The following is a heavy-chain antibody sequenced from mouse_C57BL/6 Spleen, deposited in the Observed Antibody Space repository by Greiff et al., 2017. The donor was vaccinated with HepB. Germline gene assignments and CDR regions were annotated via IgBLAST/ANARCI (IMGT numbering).Heavy chain of an antibody. V-gene: IGHV5-17*01. J-gene: IGHJ4*01. CDR2: ISSGSSTI. D-gene: IGHD1-1*01. CDR3: ATYGSSSSYAMDY. CDR1: GFTFSDYG. Sequence: EVQLVESGGGLVKPGGSLKLSCAASGFTFSDYGMHWVRQATEKGLEWVAYISSGSSTIYYADTVKGRFTISRDNAKNTPFLQMTSLRSEDTAMDYCATYGSSSSYAMDYWGQGTSVTVSS.